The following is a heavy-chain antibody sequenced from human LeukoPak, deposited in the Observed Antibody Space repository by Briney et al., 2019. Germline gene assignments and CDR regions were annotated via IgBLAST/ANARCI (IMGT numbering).Heavy chain of an antibody. CDR1: GFTFRTYS. D-gene: IGHD2-15*01. CDR2: IGPSSSSI. J-gene: IGHJ4*02. Sequence: GGSLRLSCAASGFTFRTYSMNWVRQAPGKGLEWVSSIGPSSSSIYYADSVKGRFTISRDNAKNSVYLQMNSLRVEDTAIYYCATSGLVDSWGQGTLVTVSS. V-gene: IGHV3-21*01. CDR3: ATSGLVDS.